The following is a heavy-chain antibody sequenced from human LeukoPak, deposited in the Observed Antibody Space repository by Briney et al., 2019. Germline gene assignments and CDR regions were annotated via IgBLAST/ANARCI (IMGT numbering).Heavy chain of an antibody. Sequence: PSETLSLTCTVSGGSISSYYWGWIRQPPGKGLEWIGSIYYSGSTYYNPSLKSRVTISVDTSKNQFSLKLSSVTAADTAVYYCARGYHYYGSGSYYNVGYWGQGTLVTVSS. CDR3: ARGYHYYGSGSYYNVGY. J-gene: IGHJ4*02. D-gene: IGHD3-10*01. V-gene: IGHV4-39*07. CDR1: GGSISSYY. CDR2: IYYSGST.